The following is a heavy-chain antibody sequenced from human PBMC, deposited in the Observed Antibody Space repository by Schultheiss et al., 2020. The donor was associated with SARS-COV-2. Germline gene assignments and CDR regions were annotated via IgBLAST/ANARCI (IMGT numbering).Heavy chain of an antibody. CDR3: TKARVEYYYGMDV. CDR1: GFTFSSYS. Sequence: GGSLRLSCAASGFTFSSYSMNWVRQAPGKGLEWVSSISSSSSYIYYADSVKGRFTISRDNTKNSLYLHMHSLRTEDTALYYCTKARVEYYYGMDVWGQGTTVTVSS. V-gene: IGHV3-21*04. CDR2: ISSSSSYI. D-gene: IGHD3-3*01. J-gene: IGHJ6*02.